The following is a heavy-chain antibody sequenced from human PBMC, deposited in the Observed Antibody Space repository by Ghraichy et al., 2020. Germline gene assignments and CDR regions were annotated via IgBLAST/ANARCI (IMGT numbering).Heavy chain of an antibody. CDR1: GYSFTSYG. D-gene: IGHD1-26*01. CDR2: ISGYNGKT. CDR3: AREGLVGATSPFDY. J-gene: IGHJ4*02. V-gene: IGHV1-18*01. Sequence: ASVKVSCKASGYSFTSYGISWVRQAPGQGLEWMGWISGYNGKTKYAQKFQGRVTLTTDTSTITAYMELRSLRSDDTAVYYCAREGLVGATSPFDYLGQGTLVTVSS.